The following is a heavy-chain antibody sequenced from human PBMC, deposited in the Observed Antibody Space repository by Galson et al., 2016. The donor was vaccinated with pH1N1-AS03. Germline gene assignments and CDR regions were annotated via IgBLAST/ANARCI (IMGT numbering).Heavy chain of an antibody. CDR1: GASISSSTYY. D-gene: IGHD5-24*01. CDR3: AREDGSTVISKFDY. CDR2: GYSSGHT. Sequence: TLSLTCTVSGASISSSTYYWSWIRQPAGKGLEWIGRGYSSGHTNYNPSLKGRVTISVDTSKNQFSLRLSSVTAADTAFYYGAREDGSTVISKFDYWGQGTLVTVSS. V-gene: IGHV4-61*02. J-gene: IGHJ4*02.